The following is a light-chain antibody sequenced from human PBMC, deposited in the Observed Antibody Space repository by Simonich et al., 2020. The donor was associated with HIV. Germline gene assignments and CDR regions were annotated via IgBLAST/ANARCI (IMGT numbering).Light chain of an antibody. CDR3: QQYTNWPLT. Sequence: EIEMTQSPATLSVSPGERATLSCRASQSVSNNLAWYQQQPGQAPRLLMHGASTRASGIPARFSGSGSGTEFTLTISSLQSEDFAVYHCQQYTNWPLTFGGGTKVEIK. V-gene: IGKV3-15*01. CDR2: GAS. CDR1: QSVSNN. J-gene: IGKJ4*01.